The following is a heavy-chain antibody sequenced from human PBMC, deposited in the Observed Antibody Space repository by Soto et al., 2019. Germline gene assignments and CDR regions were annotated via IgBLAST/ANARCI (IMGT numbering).Heavy chain of an antibody. CDR3: ARVLRDYVWGSYRYRLDY. J-gene: IGHJ4*02. V-gene: IGHV3-7*01. Sequence: PGGSLRLSCAASGFTFSSYWMSWVRHAPGKGLEWVANIKQDGSEKYYVDSVKGRFTISRDNAKNSLYLQMNSLRAEDTAVYYCARVLRDYVWGSYRYRLDYWGQGTLVTVSS. CDR2: IKQDGSEK. CDR1: GFTFSSYW. D-gene: IGHD3-16*02.